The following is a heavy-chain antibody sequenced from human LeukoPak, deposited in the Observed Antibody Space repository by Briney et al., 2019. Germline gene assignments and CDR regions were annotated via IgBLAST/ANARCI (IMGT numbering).Heavy chain of an antibody. Sequence: GGSLRLSCRASGFNFNIYSMNWVRQAPGKGLEWVANIKQDGSEKYYVDSVKGRFTISRDNSKNSLYLQLNSLRAEDTAVYYCASSSREYWGQGTLVTVSS. CDR2: IKQDGSEK. CDR3: ASSSREY. V-gene: IGHV3-7*01. J-gene: IGHJ4*02. D-gene: IGHD2/OR15-2a*01. CDR1: GFNFNIYS.